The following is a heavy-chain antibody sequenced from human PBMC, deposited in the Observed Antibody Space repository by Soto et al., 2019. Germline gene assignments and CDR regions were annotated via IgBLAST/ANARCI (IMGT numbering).Heavy chain of an antibody. D-gene: IGHD3-3*02. CDR3: AHFTGIFAVPTYYIDY. CDR2: MSSGGRT. Sequence: ETRTFTCTVLGSAFSSDSSYWGWVCQAPGKGVEGIGTMSSGGRTLYSPSLRGRVTLSVDTSKNPFSRKMSSVTATDTAVYFSAHFTGIFAVPTYYIDYWGQGILVTVSS. CDR1: GSAFSSDSSY. V-gene: IGHV4-39*01. J-gene: IGHJ4*01.